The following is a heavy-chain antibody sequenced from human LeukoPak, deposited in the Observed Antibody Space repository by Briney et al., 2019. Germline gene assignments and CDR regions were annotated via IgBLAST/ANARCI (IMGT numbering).Heavy chain of an antibody. CDR2: IYPGDSDT. J-gene: IGHJ4*02. V-gene: IGHV5-51*01. CDR1: GYNFANYW. CDR3: ARQDTSSWYKDY. Sequence: GESLKISCKGSGYNFANYWIGWVRQMPGKGLEWMGIIYPGDSDTKYSPSFQGQVTISADKSISTAYLQWSSLKASDTAIYYCARQDTSSWYKDYWGQGTLVTVSS. D-gene: IGHD6-13*01.